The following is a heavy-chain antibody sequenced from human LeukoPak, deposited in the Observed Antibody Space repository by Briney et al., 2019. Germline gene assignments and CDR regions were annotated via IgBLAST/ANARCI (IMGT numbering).Heavy chain of an antibody. CDR3: AREVGIAAAGTFTTNYYYYYMDV. CDR1: GGTFSSYA. J-gene: IGHJ6*03. Sequence: ASVKVSCKASGGTFSSYAISWVRQAPGQGLEWMGGIIPIFGTANYAQKFQGRVTITADESTSTAYMELSSLRSEDTAVYYCAREVGIAAAGTFTTNYYYYYMDVWGKGTTVTISS. D-gene: IGHD6-13*01. V-gene: IGHV1-69*13. CDR2: IIPIFGTA.